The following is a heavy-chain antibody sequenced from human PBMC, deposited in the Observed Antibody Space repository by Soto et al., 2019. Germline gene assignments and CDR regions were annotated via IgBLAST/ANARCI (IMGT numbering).Heavy chain of an antibody. J-gene: IGHJ6*02. CDR1: GYTFTSYY. D-gene: IGHD1-7*01. V-gene: IGHV1-46*01. Sequence: VASVKVSCKASGYTFTSYYMHWVRQAPGQGLEWMGIINPSGGSTSYAQKFQGRVTMTRDTSTSTVYMELSSLRSEDTAVYYCAREGHWNYGDYYYGMDVWGQGTTVTVSS. CDR2: INPSGGST. CDR3: AREGHWNYGDYYYGMDV.